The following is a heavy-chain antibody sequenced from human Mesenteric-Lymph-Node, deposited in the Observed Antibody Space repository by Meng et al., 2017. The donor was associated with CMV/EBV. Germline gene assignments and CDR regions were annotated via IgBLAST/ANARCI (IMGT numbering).Heavy chain of an antibody. CDR1: GFSFSYYA. J-gene: IGHJ4*02. CDR3: ARGNAHAFDY. D-gene: IGHD1-1*01. Sequence: GESLKISCAASGFSFSYYAMHWVRQAPGKGLEWVAVITYDGSNKYYADSVKGRFTISTDNSKNTLYLQMNSLRAEDTAVYYCARGNAHAFDYWGQGTLVTVSS. CDR2: ITYDGSNK. V-gene: IGHV3-30-3*01.